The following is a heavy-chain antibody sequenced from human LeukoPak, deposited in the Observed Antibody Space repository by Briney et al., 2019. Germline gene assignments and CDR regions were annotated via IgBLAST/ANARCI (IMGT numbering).Heavy chain of an antibody. CDR3: AKDLWDGPQGDY. CDR1: RFTFSSYG. CDR2: IRYDGSNK. V-gene: IGHV3-30*02. D-gene: IGHD3-16*01. J-gene: IGHJ4*02. Sequence: SGGSLRLSCAASRFTFSSYGMHWVRQAPGKGLEWVAFIRYDGSNKYYADSVKGRLTISRDNSKNTLYLQMNSLRAEDTAVYYCAKDLWDGPQGDYWGQGTLVTVSS.